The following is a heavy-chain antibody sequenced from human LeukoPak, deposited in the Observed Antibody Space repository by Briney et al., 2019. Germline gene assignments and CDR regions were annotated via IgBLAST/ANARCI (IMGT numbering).Heavy chain of an antibody. Sequence: GGSLRLSCAASGFTFSSYEMNWVRQAPGKGLEWVSYISSSGSTIYYADSVKGRFTISRDNAKNSLFLQMNSLRVEDTAVYYCARFQGGGWDVWGQGTLVTVSS. J-gene: IGHJ4*02. CDR3: ARFQGGGWDV. D-gene: IGHD6-19*01. CDR1: GFTFSSYE. CDR2: ISSSGSTI. V-gene: IGHV3-48*03.